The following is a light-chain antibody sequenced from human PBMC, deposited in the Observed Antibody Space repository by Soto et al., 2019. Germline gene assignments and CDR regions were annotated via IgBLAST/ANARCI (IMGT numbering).Light chain of an antibody. Sequence: DIQMTQSPSSLSASVGDRVTITCRASQSISSYLNWYQQKPGKAPKLLIYAASSLQSGVPSRFSGSGSGPDFXXTXXSLXXXXXXXXYCQQSYSTPYTFGQGTKLEIK. CDR3: QQSYSTPYT. J-gene: IGKJ2*01. V-gene: IGKV1-39*01. CDR2: AAS. CDR1: QSISSY.